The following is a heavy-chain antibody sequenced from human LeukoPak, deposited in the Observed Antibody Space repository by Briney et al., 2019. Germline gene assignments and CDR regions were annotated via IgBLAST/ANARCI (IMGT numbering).Heavy chain of an antibody. J-gene: IGHJ4*02. CDR1: GFSFSNYW. V-gene: IGHV3-7*01. D-gene: IGHD2-15*01. CDR3: TSCSSCSSDNCQFHY. CDR2: TNEDGSDK. Sequence: GGSLRLSCEGSGFSFSNYWMSWVRQAPGKGLEGVAHTNEDGSDKYYVDSVKGRFTISRDNAKNSLYLQMGSLRAEDTAIFYCTSCSSCSSDNCQFHYWGEGTLVTVSS.